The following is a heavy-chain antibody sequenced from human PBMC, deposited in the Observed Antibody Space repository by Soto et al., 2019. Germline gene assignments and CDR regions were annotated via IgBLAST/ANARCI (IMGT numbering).Heavy chain of an antibody. CDR2: ISSTGSTI. CDR3: ARDQRDAFDI. Sequence: QVQLVESGGGWVKPGGSLRLSCAASGFTFSDYYMSWIRQAPGKGLEWISYISSTGSTIYYADSVRGRFNISRYNAKNSLDLQMNSLRAEDTAVYYCARDQRDAFDIWGRGTMVTVSS. V-gene: IGHV3-11*01. CDR1: GFTFSDYY. J-gene: IGHJ3*02.